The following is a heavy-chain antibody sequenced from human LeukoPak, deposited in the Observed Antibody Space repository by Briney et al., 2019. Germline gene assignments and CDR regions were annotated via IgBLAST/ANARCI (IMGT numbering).Heavy chain of an antibody. J-gene: IGHJ4*02. Sequence: SETLSLTCAVYGGSFSGYYWSWIRQPPGKGLEWIGEINHSGSTNYNPSLKSRVTISVDTSKNQFSLKLSSVTAADTAVYYCARLYDLTVTTSFYFDYWGQGTLVTVSS. D-gene: IGHD4-17*01. CDR2: INHSGST. CDR1: GGSFSGYY. CDR3: ARLYDLTVTTSFYFDY. V-gene: IGHV4-34*01.